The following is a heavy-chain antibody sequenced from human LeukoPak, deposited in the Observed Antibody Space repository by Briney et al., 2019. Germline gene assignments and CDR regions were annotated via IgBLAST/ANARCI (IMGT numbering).Heavy chain of an antibody. J-gene: IGHJ4*02. D-gene: IGHD3-10*01. CDR3: ATITMVRGVITKRGDYFDY. CDR2: ISSSSSYI. Sequence: PGGSLRLSCAASGFTFSSYSMNWVRQAPGKGLEWVSSISSSSSYIYYADSVKGRFTISRDNAKNSLYLQMNSLRAEDTAVYYCATITMVRGVITKRGDYFDYWGQGTLVTVSS. CDR1: GFTFSSYS. V-gene: IGHV3-21*01.